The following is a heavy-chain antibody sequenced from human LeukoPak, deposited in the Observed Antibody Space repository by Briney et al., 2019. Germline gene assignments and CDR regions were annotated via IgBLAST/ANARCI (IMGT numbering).Heavy chain of an antibody. Sequence: GGSLRLSCAASGFTFSNYAMNWVRQAPGKGLEWVSYISSSGSTIYYADSVKGRFTISRDNAKNSLYLQMNSLRAEDTAVYYCATVAGLFDYWGQGTLVTVSS. CDR1: GFTFSNYA. CDR2: ISSSGSTI. CDR3: ATVAGLFDY. V-gene: IGHV3-48*04. D-gene: IGHD6-19*01. J-gene: IGHJ4*02.